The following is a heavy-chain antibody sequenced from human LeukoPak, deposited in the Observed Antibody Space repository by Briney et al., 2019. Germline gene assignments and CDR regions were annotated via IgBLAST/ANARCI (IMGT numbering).Heavy chain of an antibody. Sequence: SETLSLTCTVSGGSINSYYWSWIRQPPGKGLEWIGDIYYSGRTNYNPSLKSRGTISVDTSKNQFSLKLSSVTAADTAVYYCARQRYNGGFDYWGQGTLVTVSS. J-gene: IGHJ4*02. CDR1: GGSINSYY. CDR3: ARQRYNGGFDY. CDR2: IYYSGRT. D-gene: IGHD3-16*01. V-gene: IGHV4-59*08.